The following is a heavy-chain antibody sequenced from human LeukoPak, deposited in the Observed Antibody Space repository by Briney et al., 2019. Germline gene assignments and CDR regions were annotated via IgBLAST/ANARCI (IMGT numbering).Heavy chain of an antibody. CDR1: GGSISTTSYF. CDR2: IYYSGST. CDR3: ARHDYSTSGNHYFDY. J-gene: IGHJ4*02. D-gene: IGHD6-6*01. V-gene: IGHV4-39*01. Sequence: SETLSLTCTVSGGSISTTSYFWGWIRQPPGKGLEWIGSIYYSGSTYYNPSLKSRVTISVDTSKNQFSLKLSSVTAADTAVYHCARHDYSTSGNHYFDYWGQGTLVTVSS.